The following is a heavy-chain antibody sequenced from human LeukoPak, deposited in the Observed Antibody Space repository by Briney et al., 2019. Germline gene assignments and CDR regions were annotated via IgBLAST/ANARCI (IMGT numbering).Heavy chain of an antibody. V-gene: IGHV4-39*07. CDR2: IYYSGST. J-gene: IGHJ4*02. CDR3: ARELDGYNYVGALGY. D-gene: IGHD5-24*01. CDR1: GGSIISNSYY. Sequence: SETLSLTCTVSGGSIISNSYYWGWIRQPPGKGLEWIGSIYYSGSTYYNPSLKSRVTISVDTSKNQFSLKLSSVTAADTAVYYCARELDGYNYVGALGYWGQGTLVTVSS.